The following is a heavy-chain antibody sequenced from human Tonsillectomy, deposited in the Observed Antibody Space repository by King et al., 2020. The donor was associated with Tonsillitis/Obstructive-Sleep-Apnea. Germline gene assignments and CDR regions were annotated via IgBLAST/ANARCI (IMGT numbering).Heavy chain of an antibody. CDR1: NGSISSGGYH. CDR2: IYHSGST. CDR3: ASATFSGYDYVDFYYMDV. V-gene: IGHV4-31*01. J-gene: IGHJ6*03. Sequence: PLQESGPGLVKPSQTLSLTCTVSNGSISSGGYHWSWLRQHPGKGLELIGYIYHSGSTYYNPSLKSLVTLSVDTSKNQFSLTLSSVTAADTAVYFCASATFSGYDYVDFYYMDVWGKGTTVTVSS. D-gene: IGHD5-12*01.